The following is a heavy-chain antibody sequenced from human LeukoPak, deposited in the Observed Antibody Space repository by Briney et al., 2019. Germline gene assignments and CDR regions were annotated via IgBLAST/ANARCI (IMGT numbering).Heavy chain of an antibody. D-gene: IGHD2-2*01. Sequence: ASVKVSCKASGYTFTSYGISWVRQAPGQGLEWMGWISAYNGNTNYAQKLQGRVTMTTDTSTSTAYMELRSLRSDDTAVYYCARDLPYPPYIVVVLAAMPDAFDIWGQGTMVTVSS. CDR1: GYTFTSYG. V-gene: IGHV1-18*01. CDR3: ARDLPYPPYIVVVLAAMPDAFDI. CDR2: ISAYNGNT. J-gene: IGHJ3*02.